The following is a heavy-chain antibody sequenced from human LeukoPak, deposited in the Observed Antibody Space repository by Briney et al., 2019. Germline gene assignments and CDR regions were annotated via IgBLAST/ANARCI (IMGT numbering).Heavy chain of an antibody. CDR2: IKQDGSEK. CDR1: GFTFSGFW. CDR3: ARSNDFDI. Sequence: GGSLRLSCAPSGFTFSGFWMSWVGQAPGKGLEWVANIKQDGSEKYYVDSVKGRFTLSRDNAKNSLYLQVNCLRAEDTAVYYCARSNDFDIWGQGTMVTVSS. V-gene: IGHV3-7*05. J-gene: IGHJ3*02.